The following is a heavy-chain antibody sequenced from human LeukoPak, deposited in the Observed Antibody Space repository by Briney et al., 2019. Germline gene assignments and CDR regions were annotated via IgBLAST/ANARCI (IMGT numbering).Heavy chain of an antibody. CDR3: ARVCSYYYYYMDV. V-gene: IGHV4-59*01. CDR1: GGSISSYY. D-gene: IGHD2-21*01. CDR2: IYYSGST. J-gene: IGHJ6*03. Sequence: SETLSLTCTVSGGSISSYYWSWIRQPPGKGLEWIGYIYYSGSTNYNPSLKSRVTISVDTSKNQLSLKLSSVTAADTAVYYCARVCSYYYYYMDVWGKGTTVTVSS.